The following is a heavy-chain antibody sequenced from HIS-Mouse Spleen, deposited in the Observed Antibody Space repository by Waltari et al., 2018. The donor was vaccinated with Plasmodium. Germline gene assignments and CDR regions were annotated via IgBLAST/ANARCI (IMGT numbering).Heavy chain of an antibody. V-gene: IGHV1-2*02. CDR3: ARVLGYKAAAGTFVEYFQH. J-gene: IGHJ1*01. Sequence: QVQLVQSGAEVKKPGASVKVSCKASGYTFTGYYMHWVRQAPGQGLEWMGWINPNSGCTNYAQKFQGRVSMTRDTSISTAYMELSRLRSEDTAVYYCARVLGYKAAAGTFVEYFQHWGQGTLVTVSS. D-gene: IGHD6-13*01. CDR1: GYTFTGYY. CDR2: INPNSGCT.